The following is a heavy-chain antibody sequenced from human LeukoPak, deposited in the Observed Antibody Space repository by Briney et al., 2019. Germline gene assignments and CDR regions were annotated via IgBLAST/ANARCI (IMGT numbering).Heavy chain of an antibody. V-gene: IGHV1-69*05. Sequence: SVKVSCKASGGTFSSYAISWVRQAPGQGLEWMGGIIPIVGTANYAQKFQGRVTITTDESTSTAYMELSSLRSEDTAVYYCARDGEGRYYDSSGLYAFDIWGQGTMVTVSS. CDR2: IIPIVGTA. CDR1: GGTFSSYA. D-gene: IGHD3-22*01. CDR3: ARDGEGRYYDSSGLYAFDI. J-gene: IGHJ3*02.